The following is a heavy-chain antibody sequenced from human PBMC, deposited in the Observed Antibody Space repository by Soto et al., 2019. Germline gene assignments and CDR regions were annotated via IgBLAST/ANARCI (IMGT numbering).Heavy chain of an antibody. J-gene: IGHJ3*01. Sequence: PSETLSLTCSVSGCSISSSRFHWGWIRQPPGQGLELIASIKYSGTTFYNQSFKSQVTLFMDTSKNQFALKLSSVTAAETAVYYCARHGITGSYYDAFDVWGQGTMVTVS. D-gene: IGHD1-26*01. CDR2: IKYSGTT. CDR1: GCSISSSRFH. CDR3: ARHGITGSYYDAFDV. V-gene: IGHV4-39*01.